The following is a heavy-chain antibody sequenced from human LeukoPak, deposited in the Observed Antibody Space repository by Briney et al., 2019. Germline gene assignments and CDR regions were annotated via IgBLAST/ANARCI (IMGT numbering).Heavy chain of an antibody. J-gene: IGHJ4*02. CDR3: ARMYNWNEGFDY. V-gene: IGHV3-23*01. CDR1: GFTFSNAW. CDR2: ISGSGGTT. Sequence: GGSLRLSCAASGFTFSNAWMSWVRQAPGKGLEWVSVISGSGGTTYYADSVKGRFTISRDNSKNTLYLQMNSLRGEDTAVYYCARMYNWNEGFDYWGQGTLVTVSS. D-gene: IGHD1-20*01.